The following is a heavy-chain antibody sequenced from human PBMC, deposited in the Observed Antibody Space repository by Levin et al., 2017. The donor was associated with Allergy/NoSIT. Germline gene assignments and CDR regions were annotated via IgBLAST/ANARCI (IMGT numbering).Heavy chain of an antibody. V-gene: IGHV4-59*01. CDR1: GGSISSYY. CDR3: ARGNPDSGSYHSFDY. J-gene: IGHJ4*02. D-gene: IGHD1-26*01. CDR2: IYYSGST. Sequence: PSETLSLTCTVSGGSISSYYWSWIRQPPGKGLEWIGYIYYSGSTNYNPSLKSRVTISVDTSKNQFSLKLSSVTAADTAVYYCARGNPDSGSYHSFDYWGQGTLVTVSS.